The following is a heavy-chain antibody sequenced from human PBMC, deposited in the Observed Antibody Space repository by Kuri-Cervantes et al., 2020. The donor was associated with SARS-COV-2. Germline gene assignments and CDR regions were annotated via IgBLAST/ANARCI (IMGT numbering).Heavy chain of an antibody. D-gene: IGHD3-22*01. CDR3: AREYYYDSSGYYYTRYYYYYGMDV. V-gene: IGHV4-34*01. Sequence: ESLKISCAASGFTFSYAWMSWVRQPPGKGLEWIGEINHSGSTNYNPSLKSRVTISVDTSKNQFSLKLSSVTAADTAVYYCAREYYYDSSGYYYTRYYYYYGMDVWGQGTTVTDSS. CDR2: INHSGST. J-gene: IGHJ6*02. CDR1: GFTFSYAW.